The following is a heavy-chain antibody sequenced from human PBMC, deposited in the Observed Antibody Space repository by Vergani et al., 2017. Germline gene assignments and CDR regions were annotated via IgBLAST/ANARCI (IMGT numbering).Heavy chain of an antibody. J-gene: IGHJ4*03. Sequence: QVQLQESGPGLVRPSETLSLTCTVSGGSLSGYHWNWIRQTPGEGLEWIGYVEDSGYFNYNPSLKTRVSRSSDTSNNQFSLVLSSVTVADTAVYYYARSIVSRNPPDYFDNWGQGTLVTVSS. D-gene: IGHD1-14*01. CDR2: VEDSGYF. V-gene: IGHV4-59*01. CDR3: ARSIVSRNPPDYFDN. CDR1: GGSLSGYH.